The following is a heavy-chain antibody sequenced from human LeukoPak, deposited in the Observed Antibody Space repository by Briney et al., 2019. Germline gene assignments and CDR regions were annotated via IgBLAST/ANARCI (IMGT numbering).Heavy chain of an antibody. CDR1: GFTFDDYA. V-gene: IGHV3-9*01. J-gene: IGHJ4*02. Sequence: GGSLRLSCAASGFTFDDYAMHWVRQAPGKGLEWVSGISWRSDGIGYADSVRGRFTISRDNAKNSLYLQMNSLRAEDTALYYRAKVHSNSESYYEEYYFDLWGQGTLITVSS. D-gene: IGHD1-26*01. CDR2: ISWRSDGI. CDR3: AKVHSNSESYYEEYYFDL.